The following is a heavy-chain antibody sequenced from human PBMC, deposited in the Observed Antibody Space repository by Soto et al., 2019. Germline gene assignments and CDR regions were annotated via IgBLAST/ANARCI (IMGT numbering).Heavy chain of an antibody. CDR1: GYTFTNYG. J-gene: IGHJ5*02. V-gene: IGHV1-18*01. D-gene: IGHD3-10*01. CDR3: ARGVGSGSYYNQYTWFDP. CDR2: INVYNGNT. Sequence: QVQLVQSGGEVKKPGASVKVACKASGYTFTNYGISWVRQAPGQGLEWMGWINVYNGNTKYAQKVQGRVTMTTDTSPSQAYMERRSMSSDDTAVYYCARGVGSGSYYNQYTWFDPWGQGTLVTVSS.